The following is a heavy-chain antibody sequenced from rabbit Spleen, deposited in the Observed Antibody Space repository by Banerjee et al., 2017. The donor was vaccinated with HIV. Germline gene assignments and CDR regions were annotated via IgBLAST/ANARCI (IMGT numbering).Heavy chain of an antibody. Sequence: QSLEESGGDLVKPGASLTLTCKASGFSFNDDYVMCWVRQSPGKGLKWIACINTWSNRPVYASWAKGRFTMSKTSSTTVTLQMASLAAADTATYFCTRDDGSGHYIDGYFNLWGQGTLVTVS. CDR3: TRDDGSGHYIDGYFNL. J-gene: IGHJ4*01. V-gene: IGHV1S40*01. CDR1: GFSFNDDYV. CDR2: INTWSNRP. D-gene: IGHD1-1*01.